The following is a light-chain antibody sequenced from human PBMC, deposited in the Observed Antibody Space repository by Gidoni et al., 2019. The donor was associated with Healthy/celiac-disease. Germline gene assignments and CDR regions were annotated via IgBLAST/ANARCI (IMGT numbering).Light chain of an antibody. CDR3: SSYAGSNNFDV. CDR1: SSDDCGYHY. Sequence: QTALTRPHSPSWSPEQPVTISCTGNSSDDCGYHYVSWYQQHPGKAPKLMIYEVSKRPSGVPDRFSGSKSGNTASLTVSGLQAEDEADYYCSSYAGSNNFDVFGTGTKVTVL. CDR2: EVS. V-gene: IGLV2-8*01. J-gene: IGLJ1*01.